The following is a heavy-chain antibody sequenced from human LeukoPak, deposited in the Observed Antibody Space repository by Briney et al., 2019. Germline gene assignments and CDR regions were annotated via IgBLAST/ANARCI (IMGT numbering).Heavy chain of an antibody. V-gene: IGHV4-4*07. CDR3: ATYKRGIPHEY. Sequence: PETLSLTCTVSGGSISSYYWSWIRQPAGKGLEWIGRIYTSGSTNYNPSLKSRVTISVDTSKNQVSLKLTSVIAADTAVYYCATYKRGIPHEYWGQGTLVTVSS. J-gene: IGHJ4*02. CDR2: IYTSGST. CDR1: GGSISSYY. D-gene: IGHD1-1*01.